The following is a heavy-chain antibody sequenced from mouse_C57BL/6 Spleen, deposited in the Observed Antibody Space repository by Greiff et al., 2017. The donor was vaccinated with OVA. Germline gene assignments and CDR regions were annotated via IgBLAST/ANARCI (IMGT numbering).Heavy chain of an antibody. J-gene: IGHJ4*01. V-gene: IGHV3-6*01. Sequence: EVQLVESGPGLVKPSQSLSLTCSVTGYSITSGYYWNWIRQFPGNKLEWMGYISYDGSNNYNPSLKNRISITRDTSKNQFFLKLNSVTTEDTATYYCASSSPHYWGQGTSVTVSS. D-gene: IGHD1-1*01. CDR3: ASSSPHY. CDR1: GYSITSGYY. CDR2: ISYDGSN.